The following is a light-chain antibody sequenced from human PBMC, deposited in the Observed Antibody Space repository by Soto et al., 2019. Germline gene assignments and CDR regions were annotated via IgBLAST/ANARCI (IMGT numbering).Light chain of an antibody. CDR2: NAF. CDR3: QQYHSYPWT. Sequence: DIQLTQSPSTLSASIGDTVTITCRASLSISGWLAWYQQAPGKAPKLLIFNAFTLQRGVPSRFRGGGSGTEFTLTISSLHPDDSAIYYCQQYHSYPWTFGLGTKVEI. V-gene: IGKV1-5*01. CDR1: LSISGW. J-gene: IGKJ1*01.